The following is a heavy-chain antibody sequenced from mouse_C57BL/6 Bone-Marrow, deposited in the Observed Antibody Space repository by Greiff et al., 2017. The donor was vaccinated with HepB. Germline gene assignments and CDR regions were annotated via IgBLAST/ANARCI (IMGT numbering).Heavy chain of an antibody. CDR2: IHPNSGST. J-gene: IGHJ2*01. CDR3: ARSLLTGTAFDY. V-gene: IGHV1-64*01. Sequence: QVQLQQPGAELVKPGASVKLSCKASGYTFTSYWIHWVKQRPGQGLEWIGMIHPNSGSTNYNEKFKSKATLTVDKSSSTAYMQLSSLTSEDSAVYYCARSLLTGTAFDYWGQGTTLTVSS. CDR1: GYTFTSYW. D-gene: IGHD4-1*01.